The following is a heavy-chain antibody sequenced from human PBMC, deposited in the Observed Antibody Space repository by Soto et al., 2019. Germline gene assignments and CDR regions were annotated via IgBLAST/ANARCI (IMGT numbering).Heavy chain of an antibody. CDR1: GFTFSSDN. D-gene: IGHD3-22*01. V-gene: IGHV3-48*01. Sequence: EVQLVESGGGLVQPGGSLRLSCAASGFTFSSDNMNWVRQAPGKWLEWVSYFSSRSGTIYYADSVKGRFTISRDNAKNSQYLQMNSLRAEDTAVYYCAREGDSSGWYNWFDPCGQGTLVTVSS. J-gene: IGHJ5*02. CDR3: AREGDSSGWYNWFDP. CDR2: FSSRSGTI.